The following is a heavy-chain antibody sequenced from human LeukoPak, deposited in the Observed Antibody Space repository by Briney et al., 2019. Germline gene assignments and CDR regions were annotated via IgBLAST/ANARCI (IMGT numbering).Heavy chain of an antibody. J-gene: IGHJ4*02. D-gene: IGHD5-24*01. V-gene: IGHV3-30-3*01. CDR2: ISYDGSNK. CDR1: GLTFSSYA. CDR3: AVNMATSFDY. Sequence: PGRSLRLSCAASGLTFSSYAMHWVRQAPGKGLEWVAVISYDGSNKYYADSVKGRFTISRDNSKNTLYLQMNSLRAEDTAVYYCAVNMATSFDYWGQGTLVTVSS.